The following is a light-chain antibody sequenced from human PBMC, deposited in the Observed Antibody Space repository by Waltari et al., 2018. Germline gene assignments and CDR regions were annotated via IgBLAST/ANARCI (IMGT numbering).Light chain of an antibody. CDR2: EAS. Sequence: EIVLTQSPVTLSLSPGERATLSCRASQSVGTYLAWYQQKPGQAPRLLIYEASNSAAGIPARFSGSGSGTDFTLTISSLEPEDFAVYYCQQCSNWPPEYTFGQRTKLDIK. CDR1: QSVGTY. J-gene: IGKJ2*01. V-gene: IGKV3-11*01. CDR3: QQCSNWPPEYT.